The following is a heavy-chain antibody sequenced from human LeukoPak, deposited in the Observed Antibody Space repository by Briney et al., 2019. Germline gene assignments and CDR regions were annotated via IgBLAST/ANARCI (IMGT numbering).Heavy chain of an antibody. J-gene: IGHJ4*02. CDR2: IYLDGSKI. CDR3: VRDDSGSVIRGVLHY. D-gene: IGHD3-10*01. V-gene: IGHV3-33*01. Sequence: GGSLRLSCTASGFTLSSYAIHWVRQAPGKGLEWVSVIYLDGSKIYYADSVKGRFTLSRDNSKNTLYLQMNSLIAGDTAVYYCVRDDSGSVIRGVLHYWGQGALVTASS. CDR1: GFTLSSYA.